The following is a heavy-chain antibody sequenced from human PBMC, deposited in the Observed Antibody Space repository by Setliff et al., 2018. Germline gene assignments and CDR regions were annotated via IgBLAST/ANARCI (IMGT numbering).Heavy chain of an antibody. CDR2: FDPEDGET. Sequence: GASVKVSCKVSGYTLTELSMHWVRQAPGKGLEWMGGFDPEDGETIYAQKFQGRVTMTEDTSTDTAYMELSSLRSEDTAVYYCAADYYDSSGYGYWGQGTLVTVSS. CDR3: AADYYDSSGYGY. D-gene: IGHD3-22*01. CDR1: GYTLTELS. V-gene: IGHV1-24*01. J-gene: IGHJ4*02.